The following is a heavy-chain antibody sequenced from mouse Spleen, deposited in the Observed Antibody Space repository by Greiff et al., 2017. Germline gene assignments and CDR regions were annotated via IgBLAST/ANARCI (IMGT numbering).Heavy chain of an antibody. CDR1: GFTFTDYY. J-gene: IGHJ3*01. V-gene: IGHV7-3*01. Sequence: EVQGVESGGGLVQPGGSLSLSCAASGFTFTDYYMSWVRQPPGKALEWLGFIRNKANGYTTEYSASVKGRFTISRDNSQSILYLQMNALRAEDSATYYCARYENMITTAWFAYWGQGTLVTVSA. CDR3: ARYENMITTAWFAY. D-gene: IGHD2-4*01. CDR2: IRNKANGYTT.